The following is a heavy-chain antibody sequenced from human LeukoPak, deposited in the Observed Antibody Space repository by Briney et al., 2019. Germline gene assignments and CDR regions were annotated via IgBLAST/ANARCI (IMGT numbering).Heavy chain of an antibody. Sequence: GGSLRLSCAASGFIFSTYAMHWVRQAPGKGLEWVSSISSSSSYIYYADSVKGRFTISRDNAKNSLYLQMNSLRAEDTAVYYCARDRNDYWGQGTLVTVSS. CDR3: ARDRNDY. J-gene: IGHJ4*02. CDR1: GFIFSTYA. V-gene: IGHV3-21*01. CDR2: ISSSSSYI. D-gene: IGHD1-14*01.